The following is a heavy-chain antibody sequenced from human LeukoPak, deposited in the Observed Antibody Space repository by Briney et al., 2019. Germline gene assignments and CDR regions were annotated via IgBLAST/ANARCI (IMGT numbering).Heavy chain of an antibody. CDR1: GYSISSGYY. D-gene: IGHD3-3*01. Sequence: KTSETLSLTCTVSGYSISSGYYWGWIRQPPGKGLEWIGSIYHSGSTYYNPSLKSRVTISVDTSKNQFSLKLSSVTAADTAVYYCARDSYDFWSGYYTFDPGGQGTLVTVSS. CDR2: IYHSGST. V-gene: IGHV4-38-2*02. CDR3: ARDSYDFWSGYYTFDP. J-gene: IGHJ5*02.